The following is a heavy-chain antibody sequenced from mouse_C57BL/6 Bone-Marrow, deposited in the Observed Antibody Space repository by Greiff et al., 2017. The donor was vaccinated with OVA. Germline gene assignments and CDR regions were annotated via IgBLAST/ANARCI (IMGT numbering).Heavy chain of an antibody. J-gene: IGHJ1*03. Sequence: VQLQESGAELVKPGASVKISCKASGYAFSSYWMNWVKQRPGRGLEWIGQIYPGDGGTNYNGKFKGKATLTAAKSSSTAYMQLSSLTSEDSAVYFCARGEVRPPFNVWGTGTTLTVSS. CDR1: GYAFSSYW. V-gene: IGHV1-80*01. CDR2: IYPGDGGT. CDR3: ARGEVRPPFNV. D-gene: IGHD2-14*01.